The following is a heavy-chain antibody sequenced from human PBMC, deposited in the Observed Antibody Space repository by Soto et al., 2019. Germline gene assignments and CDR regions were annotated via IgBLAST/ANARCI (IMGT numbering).Heavy chain of an antibody. D-gene: IGHD1-26*01. CDR2: IKPDGSDK. V-gene: IGHV3-7*01. CDR1: GFTFSSYW. J-gene: IGHJ3*01. CDR3: ASYSGSYAFEE. Sequence: GGSLRLSCAASGFTFSSYWMSWVRQAPGKGLEWVANIKPDGSDKKYVDSVKGRFTISRDNAKNSIYLQMTSLRAEDTALYHCASYSGSYAFEEWGQGTMVTVSS.